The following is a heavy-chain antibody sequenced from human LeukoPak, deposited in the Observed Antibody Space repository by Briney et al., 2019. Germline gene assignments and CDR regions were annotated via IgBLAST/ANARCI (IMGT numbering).Heavy chain of an antibody. V-gene: IGHV3-23*01. CDR1: GFTFSTYG. Sequence: GGSLRLSCAASGFTFSTYGMSWVRQAPGKGLEWVSAISSSGGSTYYADSVKGRFTISRDSSKNTLYLLMSSLRAEDTAVYYCAKGVYGYADYALLDYWGQGTLVTVSS. J-gene: IGHJ4*02. CDR2: ISSSGGST. D-gene: IGHD2-2*01. CDR3: AKGVYGYADYALLDY.